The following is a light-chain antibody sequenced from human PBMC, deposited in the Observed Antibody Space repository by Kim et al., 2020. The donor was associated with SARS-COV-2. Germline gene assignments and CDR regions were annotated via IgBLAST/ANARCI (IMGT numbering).Light chain of an antibody. J-gene: IGLJ3*02. V-gene: IGLV3-21*04. CDR3: QVWDSSGDHPNWV. CDR1: NIGSKS. Sequence: GKTDRINWGEKNIGSKSVHWYQLKPGQAPVLFIYYDSDRPSGIPERFSGSNSGNTATRAISRVEAGDEADYYCQVWDSSGDHPNWVFGGGTQLTVL. CDR2: YDS.